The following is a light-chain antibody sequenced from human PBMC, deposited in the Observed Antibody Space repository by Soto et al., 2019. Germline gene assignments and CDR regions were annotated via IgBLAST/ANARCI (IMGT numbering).Light chain of an antibody. CDR1: QSVSSN. J-gene: IGKJ5*01. CDR2: GAS. Sequence: IVMTQSPATLSVSPGERATLSCRASQSVSSNLAWYQQKPGQAPRLLIYGASSRATGIPDRFSGSGSGTDFTLTISRLEPEDFAVYYCQQYGSSSSITFGQGTRLEIK. CDR3: QQYGSSSSIT. V-gene: IGKV3-20*01.